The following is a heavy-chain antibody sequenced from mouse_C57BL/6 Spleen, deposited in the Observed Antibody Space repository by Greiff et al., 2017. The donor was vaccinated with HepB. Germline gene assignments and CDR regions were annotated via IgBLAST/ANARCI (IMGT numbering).Heavy chain of an antibody. CDR3: ARDNDYDGDY. CDR2: IYPGDGDT. D-gene: IGHD2-4*01. V-gene: IGHV1-80*01. CDR1: GYAFSSSW. J-gene: IGHJ2*01. Sequence: QVQLQQSGAELVKPGASVKISCKASGYAFSSSWMNWVKQRPGKGLEWIEQIYPGDGDTNYNGKFKGKATLTADKSSSTAYMQLSSLTSEDSAVYFCARDNDYDGDYWGQGTTLTVSS.